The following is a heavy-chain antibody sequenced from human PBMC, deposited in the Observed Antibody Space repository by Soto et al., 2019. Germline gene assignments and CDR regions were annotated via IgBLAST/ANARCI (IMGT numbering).Heavy chain of an antibody. V-gene: IGHV3-30-3*01. CDR2: ISYDGNNK. J-gene: IGHJ4*02. CDR3: GREGDSSGWYVDN. D-gene: IGHD6-19*01. CDR1: GFTFSNYA. Sequence: QVQLVESGGGVVQPGRSLRLSCAASGFTFSNYAMPWVRQAPGKGLEWVAVISYDGNNKYYADSVKGRFTISRDKSKDTLYLQMNNLREEDTAVYYCGREGDSSGWYVDNWGQGTLVIVSS.